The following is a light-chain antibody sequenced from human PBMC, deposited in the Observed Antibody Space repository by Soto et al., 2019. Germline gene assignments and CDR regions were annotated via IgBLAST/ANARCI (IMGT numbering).Light chain of an antibody. V-gene: IGKV2-28*01. Sequence: EIVLTQSPGTLSLSPGDRASISCRSSQSLLHSNGYNYLDWYLQKPGQSPQLLIYLGSNRASGVPDRFSGSGSGTDFTLKISRVEAEDVGVYYCMQALQTPWTFGQGTKVDIK. J-gene: IGKJ1*01. CDR1: QSLLHSNGYNY. CDR3: MQALQTPWT. CDR2: LGS.